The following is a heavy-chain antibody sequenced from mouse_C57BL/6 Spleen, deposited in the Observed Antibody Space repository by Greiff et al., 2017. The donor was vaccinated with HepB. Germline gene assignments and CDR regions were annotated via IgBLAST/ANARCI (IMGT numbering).Heavy chain of an antibody. J-gene: IGHJ2*01. CDR2: IDPEDGDT. CDR1: GFNIKDYY. Sequence: VQLKESGAELVRPGASVKLSCTASGFNIKDYYMHWVKQRPEQGLEWIGRIDPEDGDTEYAPKFQGKATMTADTSSNTAYLQLSSLTSEDTAVYYCTTGVTTVAPYYFDYWGQGTTLTVSS. CDR3: TTGVTTVAPYYFDY. V-gene: IGHV14-1*01. D-gene: IGHD1-1*01.